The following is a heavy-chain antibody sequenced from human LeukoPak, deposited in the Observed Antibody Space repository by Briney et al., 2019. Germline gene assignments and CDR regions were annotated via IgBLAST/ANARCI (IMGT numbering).Heavy chain of an antibody. CDR2: IYYSGST. Sequence: SETLSLTCTVSGGSISSYYWSWIRQPPGKGLEWIGYIYYSGSTNYNPSLKSRVTISVDTSKNQFSLRLTSVTATDTAVYYCARGTLAVAGIFDYWGQGILVTVSS. CDR3: ARGTLAVAGIFDY. J-gene: IGHJ4*02. V-gene: IGHV4-59*08. D-gene: IGHD6-19*01. CDR1: GGSISSYY.